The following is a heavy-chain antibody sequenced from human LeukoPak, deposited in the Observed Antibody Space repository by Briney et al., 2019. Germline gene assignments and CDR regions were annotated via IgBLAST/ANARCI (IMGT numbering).Heavy chain of an antibody. CDR3: ARGTRGIVLAGEFFDY. D-gene: IGHD6-19*01. CDR1: GFTFSTYG. V-gene: IGHV3-33*01. J-gene: IGHJ4*02. CDR2: IWYDGSNK. Sequence: GGSLRLSCAASGFTFSTYGMHWVRQAPGKGLEWVAVIWYDGSNKYYADSVKGRFTISRDNSKNTLYLQMNSLRAEDTAVYYCARGTRGIVLAGEFFDYWGQGTLVTVSS.